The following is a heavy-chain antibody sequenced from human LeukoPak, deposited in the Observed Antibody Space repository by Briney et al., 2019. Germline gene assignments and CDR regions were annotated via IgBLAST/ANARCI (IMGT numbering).Heavy chain of an antibody. CDR3: ARADVPATVPYFDY. D-gene: IGHD2-2*01. CDR1: GDSISSGNY. J-gene: IGHJ4*02. Sequence: SETLSLTCTVSGDSISSGNYWGWIRQPPGKGLEWIGSIFHTGSTYFNLSLKSRVTISVDTSKNQFSLKLSSVTAADTAVYYCARADVPATVPYFDYWGQGTLVTVSS. V-gene: IGHV4-38-2*02. CDR2: IFHTGST.